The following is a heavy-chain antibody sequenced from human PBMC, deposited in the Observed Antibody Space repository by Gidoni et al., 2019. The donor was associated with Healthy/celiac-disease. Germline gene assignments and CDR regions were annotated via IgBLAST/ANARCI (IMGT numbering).Heavy chain of an antibody. CDR2: ISSIGSTV. D-gene: IGHD3-10*01. V-gene: IGHV3-11*01. CDR3: ARESTMVRGVIITED. J-gene: IGHJ4*02. Sequence: QLQLVESGGGLVKPGGSLRLSCASSGFPFSYYYRSWIRQAPGKGSEWVAYISSIGSTVYYADSVKGRCTISRDKAKNSLYLQRNSLRAEDTAVYYCARESTMVRGVIITEDWGQGTLVTVSS. CDR1: GFPFSYYY.